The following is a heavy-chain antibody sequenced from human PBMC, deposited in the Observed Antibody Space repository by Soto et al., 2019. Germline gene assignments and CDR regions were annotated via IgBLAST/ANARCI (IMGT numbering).Heavy chain of an antibody. CDR2: IYYSGTT. Sequence: SETLSHTCAVSGYSISSSNWWGWIRQPPGKGLEWIGYIYYSGTTYYNPSLKSRVTMSVDTPKNQFSLKLTSVTAVDTAVYYCARREIQGPIDYWGQGTLVTVSS. V-gene: IGHV4-28*01. D-gene: IGHD1-26*01. CDR3: ARREIQGPIDY. CDR1: GYSISSSNW. J-gene: IGHJ4*02.